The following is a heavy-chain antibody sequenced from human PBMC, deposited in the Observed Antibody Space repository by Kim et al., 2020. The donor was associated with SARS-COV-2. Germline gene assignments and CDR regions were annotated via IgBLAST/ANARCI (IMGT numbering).Heavy chain of an antibody. D-gene: IGHD3-3*01. J-gene: IGHJ2*01. CDR1: GGSISSYY. V-gene: IGHV4-59*01. CDR2: IYYSGST. CDR3: ARDHGEWLQYTANWYVDL. Sequence: SETLSLTCTVSGGSISSYYWSWIRQPPGKGLEWIGYIYYSGSTNYNPSLKSRVTISVDTSKNQFSLKLSSVTAADTAVYYCARDHGEWLQYTANWYVDLWGPGTLVTVSS.